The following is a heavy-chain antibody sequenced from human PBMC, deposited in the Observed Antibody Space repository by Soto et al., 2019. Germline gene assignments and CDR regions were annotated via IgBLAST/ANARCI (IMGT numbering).Heavy chain of an antibody. CDR3: AGGQYYFDY. CDR1: GFPFSSYG. V-gene: IGHV3-30*03. Sequence: QVQLVESGGGVVQPGRSLRLSCEASGFPFSSYGMHWVRQAPGKGLDWVALISYDGTNQYYADSVKGRFTVSRDNSKNTLYLQMSSLRAEDTAVYYCAGGQYYFDYCGQGTLVSVSS. CDR2: ISYDGTNQ. D-gene: IGHD2-15*01. J-gene: IGHJ4*02.